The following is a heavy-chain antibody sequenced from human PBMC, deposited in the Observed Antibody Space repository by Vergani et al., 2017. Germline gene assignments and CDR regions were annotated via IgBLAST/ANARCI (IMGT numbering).Heavy chain of an antibody. V-gene: IGHV3-23*01. CDR3: AKVSDYDSSGYYPFDY. D-gene: IGHD3-22*01. CDR1: GFTFSSYA. CDR2: ISGSGGST. J-gene: IGHJ4*02. Sequence: EVQLLESGGGLVQPGGSLRLSCAASGFTFSSYAMSWVRQAPGKGLEWVSAISGSGGSTYYADSVKGRFTISRDNSKNTLYLQMNSLRAEDTAVYYCAKVSDYDSSGYYPFDYWGQGTLVTVSS.